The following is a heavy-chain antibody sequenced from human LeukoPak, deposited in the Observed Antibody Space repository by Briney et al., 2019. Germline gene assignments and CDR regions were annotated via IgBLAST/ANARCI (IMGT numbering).Heavy chain of an antibody. CDR2: ISTSGTT. Sequence: SETLSLTCTVSGGSISSGSSYWSWIRQPAGKGLEWIGRISTSGTTKYNPSLKSRVTIPVDTSKNQFSLKLSSVTAADTAVYYCARGPDYSNYVDYWGRGTLVTVSS. J-gene: IGHJ4*02. D-gene: IGHD4-11*01. V-gene: IGHV4-61*02. CDR1: GGSISSGSSY. CDR3: ARGPDYSNYVDY.